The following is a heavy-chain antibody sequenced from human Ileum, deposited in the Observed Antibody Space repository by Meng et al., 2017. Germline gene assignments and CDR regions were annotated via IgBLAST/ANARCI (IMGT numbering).Heavy chain of an antibody. V-gene: IGHV1-18*01. Sequence: QVYLVQSGAEVKKPGASVKVSCKPSGYTFTTFGISWVRQAPGQGLEWMGWIDPGNGNRNFAQKFQDRITLTTDTTPTTAYMELRSLRSDDTAIFYCARDRQWVFDYWGQGTLVTVSS. D-gene: IGHD6-19*01. CDR1: GYTFTTFG. CDR3: ARDRQWVFDY. CDR2: IDPGNGNR. J-gene: IGHJ4*02.